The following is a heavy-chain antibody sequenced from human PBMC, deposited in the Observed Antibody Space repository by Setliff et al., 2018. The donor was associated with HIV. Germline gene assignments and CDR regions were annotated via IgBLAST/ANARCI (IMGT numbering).Heavy chain of an antibody. V-gene: IGHV3-15*01. D-gene: IGHD3-22*01. CDR2: IRSKSDGGTT. Sequence: PGGSLRLSCAASGLTFNKAQMSWVRQAPGKGPEWLGRIRSKSDGGTTEYAAPVKGRFTISRDDSKNTLYLQMNTLKTEDTAVYYCIYYYDSSGSGVDYWGQGTLVTVSS. CDR1: GLTFNKAQ. CDR3: IYYYDSSGSGVDY. J-gene: IGHJ4*02.